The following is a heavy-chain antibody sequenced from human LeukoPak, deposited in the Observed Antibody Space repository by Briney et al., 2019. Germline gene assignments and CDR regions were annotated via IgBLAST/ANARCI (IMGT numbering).Heavy chain of an antibody. CDR1: GGSISPYF. Sequence: SETLSLTCTVSGGSISPYFWSWMRQTPGKGLEWIGYISYTGSTNYNPALKSRVTISVDTSKDQFTLQLTSVTAADTAVYYCARDDYRGVTNFDPWGQGTLVTVSS. V-gene: IGHV4-59*01. CDR3: ARDDYRGVTNFDP. CDR2: ISYTGST. J-gene: IGHJ5*02. D-gene: IGHD3-10*01.